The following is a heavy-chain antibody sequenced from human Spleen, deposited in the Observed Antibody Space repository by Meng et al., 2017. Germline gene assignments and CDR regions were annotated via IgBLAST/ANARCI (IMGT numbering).Heavy chain of an antibody. V-gene: IGHV4-4*02. CDR1: GESITSNNW. CDR3: LRGSGGSV. J-gene: IGHJ4*02. D-gene: IGHD3-10*01. CDR2: IPHRGSA. Sequence: QVQLRESGPGLVKPSETLSLICAVTGESITSNNWWSWVRQPPGKGLEWVGEIPHRGSAAYNPSLKSRVSMSIDISKNQFSLRLTSVTAADTAVYYCLRGSGGSVWGQGTLVTVSS.